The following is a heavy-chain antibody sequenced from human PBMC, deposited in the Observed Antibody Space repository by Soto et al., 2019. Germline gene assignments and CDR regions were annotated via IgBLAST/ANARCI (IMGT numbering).Heavy chain of an antibody. V-gene: IGHV3-30-3*01. CDR2: ISYDGSNK. CDR3: ASEDSSSWCGQDDYYYGMDV. CDR1: GFTFSSYA. Sequence: QVQLVESGGGVVQPGRSLRLSCAASGFTFSSYAMHWVRQAPGKGLEWVAVISYDGSNKYYADSVKGRFTISRDNSKNTLYLQMNSLRAEDTAVYYCASEDSSSWCGQDDYYYGMDVWGQGTTVTVSS. D-gene: IGHD6-13*01. J-gene: IGHJ6*02.